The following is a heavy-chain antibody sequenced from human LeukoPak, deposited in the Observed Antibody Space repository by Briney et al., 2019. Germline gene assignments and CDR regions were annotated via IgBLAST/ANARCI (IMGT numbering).Heavy chain of an antibody. CDR1: GFTVSSNY. CDR3: ARGAGYNYPYYFDY. J-gene: IGHJ4*02. CDR2: IYGGGNI. D-gene: IGHD5-24*01. V-gene: IGHV3-53*01. Sequence: GGSLRLSCAASGFTVSSNYMNWVRQAPGKGLEWVSVIYGGGNIYYADSVKGRFTISRDNSKNALYLQMNSLRAEDTAVYYCARGAGYNYPYYFDYWGQGTLVTVSS.